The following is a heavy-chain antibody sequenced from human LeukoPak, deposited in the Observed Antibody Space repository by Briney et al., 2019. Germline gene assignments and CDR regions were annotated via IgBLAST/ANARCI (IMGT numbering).Heavy chain of an antibody. CDR3: TRDLMVTADRYYYYMDV. V-gene: IGHV3-49*03. D-gene: IGHD4-23*01. Sequence: GGSLRLSCTASGFTFGDYAMSWFRQAPGKGPEWVGFIRSKAYGGTTEYAASVKGRFTISRDDSKSIAYLQMNSLKTEDTAVYYCTRDLMVTADRYYYYMDVWGKGTTVTVSS. J-gene: IGHJ6*03. CDR1: GFTFGDYA. CDR2: IRSKAYGGTT.